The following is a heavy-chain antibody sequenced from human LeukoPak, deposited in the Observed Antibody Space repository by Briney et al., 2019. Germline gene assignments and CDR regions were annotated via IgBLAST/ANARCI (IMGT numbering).Heavy chain of an antibody. V-gene: IGHV4-39*07. J-gene: IGHJ6*03. CDR1: GGSISSTFYY. D-gene: IGHD3-10*01. CDR2: VYYSGST. Sequence: PSETLSLTCTVSGGSISSTFYYWGWIRQPPGKGLEWIASVYYSGSTYYNPSLKSRVTISVDTSKNQFSLKLNSVIAADTAVYYCARATYHSGAGSYIYYYMDVWGKGTTVTVSS. CDR3: ARATYHSGAGSYIYYYMDV.